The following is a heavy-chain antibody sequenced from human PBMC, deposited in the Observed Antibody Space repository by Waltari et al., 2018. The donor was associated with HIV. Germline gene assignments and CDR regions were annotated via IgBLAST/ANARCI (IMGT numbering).Heavy chain of an antibody. CDR2: ISGSGGST. CDR3: AKDPGMDV. J-gene: IGHJ6*02. Sequence: EVQLLESGGGLVQPGGSLRLSCAASGFTFSRSPMYWVRQAPGKGLEWVSGISGSGGSTYYADSVKGRLTISRDNSKSTVYLQMNSLRDEDTAIYYCAKDPGMDVWGQGTTVTVSS. CDR1: GFTFSRSP. V-gene: IGHV3-23*01.